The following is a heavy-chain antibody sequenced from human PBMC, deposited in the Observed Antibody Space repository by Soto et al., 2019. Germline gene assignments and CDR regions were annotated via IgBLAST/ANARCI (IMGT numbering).Heavy chain of an antibody. D-gene: IGHD2-2*01. J-gene: IGHJ6*02. CDR1: GASISSYF. V-gene: IGHV4-4*07. CDR2: IYTSGST. CDR3: AAICSSPSCSGTDV. Sequence: QVQLQESGPGLVKPSETLSLTCTVSGASISSYFWSWIRQPAGKGLEWIGRIYTSGSTDYNPSLESRVTMSVDTSKKQVSLKLTSVTAADTAVYYCAAICSSPSCSGTDVWGQGTSVTVSS.